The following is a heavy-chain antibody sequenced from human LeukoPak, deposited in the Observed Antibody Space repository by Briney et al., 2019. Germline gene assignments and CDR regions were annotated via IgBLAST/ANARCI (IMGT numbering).Heavy chain of an antibody. Sequence: KPSETLSLTCAVYGGSFSGYYWSWIRQPPGKGLEWIGGINHSGSTNYNPSHKSRVTISVDTSKNQFSLKLSSVTAADTAVYYCARGHFYYYGSGSWDYWGQGTLVTVSS. D-gene: IGHD3-10*01. J-gene: IGHJ4*02. CDR1: GGSFSGYY. V-gene: IGHV4-34*01. CDR2: INHSGST. CDR3: ARGHFYYYGSGSWDY.